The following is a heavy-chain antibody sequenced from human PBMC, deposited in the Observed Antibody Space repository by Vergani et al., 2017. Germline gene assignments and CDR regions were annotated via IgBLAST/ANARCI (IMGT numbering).Heavy chain of an antibody. CDR1: GGSISSGDYY. CDR3: ARSVGYSSSWCDY. V-gene: IGHV4-30-4*08. Sequence: QVKLQESDPELVKPSQTLSLTCIVSGGSISSGDYYCSWIRQPPGKGLKWIGYIYYSGSTYYNPSLKSRVTISVDTSKNQFSLKLSSVTAADTAVYYCARSVGYSSSWCDYWGQGTLVTVSS. J-gene: IGHJ4*02. CDR2: IYYSGST. D-gene: IGHD6-13*01.